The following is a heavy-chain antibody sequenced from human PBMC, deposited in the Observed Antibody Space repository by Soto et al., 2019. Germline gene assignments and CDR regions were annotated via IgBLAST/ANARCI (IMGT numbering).Heavy chain of an antibody. J-gene: IGHJ6*02. CDR3: ARRYCSSATCPRNYYGMDV. D-gene: IGHD2-2*01. CDR2: IDPIDSHT. Sequence: PGESLKISFKGSGYSFTNYWISWVRQMPGKGLEWMGRIDPIDSHTTYSPSFQGHVTISTDKSINTAYLQWSSLKASDTAMYYCARRYCSSATCPRNYYGMDVWGQGTTVTVSS. V-gene: IGHV5-10-1*01. CDR1: GYSFTNYW.